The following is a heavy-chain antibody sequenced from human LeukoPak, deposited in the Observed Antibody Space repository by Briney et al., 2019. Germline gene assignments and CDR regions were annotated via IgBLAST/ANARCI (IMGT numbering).Heavy chain of an antibody. CDR3: AKAGIAAAGTFDY. CDR1: GFTVSSNY. D-gene: IGHD6-13*01. V-gene: IGHV3-23*01. CDR2: ISGSGGST. Sequence: PGGSLRLSCEASGFTVSSNYMSWVRQAPGKGLEWVSAISGSGGSTYYADSVKGRFTISRDNSKNTLYLQMNSLRAEDTAVYYCAKAGIAAAGTFDYWGQGTLVTVSS. J-gene: IGHJ4*02.